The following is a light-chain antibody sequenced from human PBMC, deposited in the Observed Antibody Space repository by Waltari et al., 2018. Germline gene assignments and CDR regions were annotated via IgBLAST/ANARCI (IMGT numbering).Light chain of an antibody. CDR1: SGPTRYA. CDR3: QTWGTGIVV. CDR2: LNSDGSH. J-gene: IGLJ2*01. Sequence: QLVLTQSPSASASLGASVKPTCPPRSGPTRYAIPWHQQQPGKGHRYLMKLNSDGSHSKGDGIPDRFSGSSSGAERYLTISSLQSEDEADYYCQTWGTGIVVFGGGTKLTVL. V-gene: IGLV4-69*01.